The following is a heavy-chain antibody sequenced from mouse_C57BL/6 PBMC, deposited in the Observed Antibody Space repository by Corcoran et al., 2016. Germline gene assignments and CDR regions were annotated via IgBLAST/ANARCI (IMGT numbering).Heavy chain of an antibody. J-gene: IGHJ2*01. V-gene: IGHV9-3*01. CDR3: ARCRDNYGGSYDY. CDR2: INTYSGVP. Sequence: QIQLVQSGAELKKPGETVKISCKASGYTFTTYGMSWVKQAPGKGLKWMGWINTYSGVPTYADDFKGRFAFSLETSASTAYLQINNLKNEDTATYFCARCRDNYGGSYDYWGQCTTVTVSS. D-gene: IGHD1-1*01. CDR1: GYTFTTYG.